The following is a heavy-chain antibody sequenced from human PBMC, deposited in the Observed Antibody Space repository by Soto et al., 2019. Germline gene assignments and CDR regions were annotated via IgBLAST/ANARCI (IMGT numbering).Heavy chain of an antibody. CDR1: GGSFSGYY. CDR2: INHSGST. D-gene: IGHD4-17*01. Sequence: SETLSLTCAVYGGSFSGYYWSWIRQPPGKGLEWIGEINHSGSTNYNPSLKSRVTISVDTSKNQFSLKLSSVTAADTAVYYCARGLTHDYGDYPYFDYWGQGTLVTVSS. CDR3: ARGLTHDYGDYPYFDY. V-gene: IGHV4-34*01. J-gene: IGHJ4*02.